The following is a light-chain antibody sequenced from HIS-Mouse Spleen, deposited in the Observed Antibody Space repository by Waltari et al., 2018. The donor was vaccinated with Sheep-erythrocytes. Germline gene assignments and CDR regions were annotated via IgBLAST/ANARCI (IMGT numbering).Light chain of an antibody. CDR3: CSYAGSSTPWV. Sequence: QSALTQPASVSGSPVQSITISCTGTSSDVGSYNLVSWYQQHPGKAPKLMIYEGSQRRAGVPNRISGPESGNTASLTISGLQAEDEADYYCCSYAGSSTPWVFGGGTKLTVL. CDR1: SSDVGSYNL. J-gene: IGLJ3*02. V-gene: IGLV2-23*01. CDR2: EGS.